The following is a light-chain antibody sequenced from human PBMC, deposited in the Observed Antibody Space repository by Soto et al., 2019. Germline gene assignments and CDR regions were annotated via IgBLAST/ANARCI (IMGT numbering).Light chain of an antibody. V-gene: IGLV2-14*01. J-gene: IGLJ3*02. CDR3: TSYTTSSTLV. Sequence: QSVLTQPASVSGSPGQSITISCTGTSSDVGAYNYVSWYQQHPGKAPKLMIYEVSNRPSGVSNRFSGSKSGNTASLTISGLQAEDGADYYCTSYTTSSTLVFGGGTKPPVL. CDR1: SSDVGAYNY. CDR2: EVS.